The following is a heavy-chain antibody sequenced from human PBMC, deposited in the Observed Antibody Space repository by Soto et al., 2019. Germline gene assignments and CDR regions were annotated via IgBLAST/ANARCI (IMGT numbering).Heavy chain of an antibody. V-gene: IGHV3-48*01. CDR1: GFTFSSYS. CDR2: ISSSSSTI. D-gene: IGHD2-2*02. Sequence: EVQLVGSGGGLVQPGGSLRLSCAASGFTFSSYSMNWVRQAPGKGLEWVSYISSSSSTIYYADSVKGRFTISRDNAKNSLYLQMNSLRAEDTAVYYCARDGVVVPAAISGYFDYWGQGTLVTVSS. J-gene: IGHJ4*02. CDR3: ARDGVVVPAAISGYFDY.